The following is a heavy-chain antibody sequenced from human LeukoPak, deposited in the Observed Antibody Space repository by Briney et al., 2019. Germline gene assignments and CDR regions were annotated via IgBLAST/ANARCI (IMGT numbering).Heavy chain of an antibody. CDR2: ISHSGRT. J-gene: IGHJ5*02. V-gene: IGHV4-38-2*02. Sequence: PSETLSLTCVVSGYSISSGHYWAWIRPPPGKGLEWIGSISHSGRTYYNPSLKSRVTVLVDTSKNHFSLTLSSVTAADTALYYCAREAPEGYNNWFDPWGQGALVIVSS. CDR3: AREAPEGYNNWFDP. D-gene: IGHD6-13*01. CDR1: GYSISSGHY.